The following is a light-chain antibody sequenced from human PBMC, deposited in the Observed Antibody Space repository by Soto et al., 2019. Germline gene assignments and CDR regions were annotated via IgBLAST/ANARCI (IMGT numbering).Light chain of an antibody. CDR2: GAS. CDR1: QSVSSN. J-gene: IGKJ5*01. CDR3: QQYDDWPPIT. V-gene: IGKV3-15*01. Sequence: EIVMTQSPATLSVSPGERATLSCRASQSVSSNLAWYQQKPGQAPRLLIYGASTRATGIPDRFSASGSGTEFTLTITGLQSEDSAIYHCQQYDDWPPITFGQGTRLEIK.